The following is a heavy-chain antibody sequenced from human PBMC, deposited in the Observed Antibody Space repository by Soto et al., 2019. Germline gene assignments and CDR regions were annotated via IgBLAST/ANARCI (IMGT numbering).Heavy chain of an antibody. CDR2: IIPMFDST. CDR3: ARRVVVTSVRDIAYYYYGLDV. CDR1: GGTFSSYA. V-gene: IGHV1-69*01. Sequence: QVQLVQSGAEVKEPGSSVKVSGKAFGGTFSSYAICWVRQAPGQGLAWMGGIIPMFDSTNYAQKFQGRVTITADESTSTAFMELSSLRSEDTAVYYCARRVVVTSVRDIAYYYYGLDVWGQGTTVTVSS. D-gene: IGHD2-21*02. J-gene: IGHJ6*02.